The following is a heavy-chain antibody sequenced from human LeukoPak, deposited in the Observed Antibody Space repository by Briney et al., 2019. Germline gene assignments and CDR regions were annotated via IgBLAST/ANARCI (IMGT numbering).Heavy chain of an antibody. CDR3: AKCKIEVRIARFDP. Sequence: GRSLRLSCAASGFTFSSYGMHWVRQAPGKGLEWVAVISYDGSNKYYADSVKGRFTISGDNSKNTLYLQMNSLRAEDTAVYYCAKCKIEVRIARFDPWGQGTLVTVSS. J-gene: IGHJ5*02. CDR2: ISYDGSNK. D-gene: IGHD6-13*01. V-gene: IGHV3-30*18. CDR1: GFTFSSYG.